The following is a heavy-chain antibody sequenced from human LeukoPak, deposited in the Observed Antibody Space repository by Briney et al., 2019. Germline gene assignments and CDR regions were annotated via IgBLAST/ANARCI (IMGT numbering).Heavy chain of an antibody. CDR2: ISYDGSNK. CDR1: GFTFSSYA. V-gene: IGHV3-30*04. J-gene: IGHJ4*02. D-gene: IGHD3-10*01. CDR3: AKEGGGSSGPWTYYFDY. Sequence: GGSLRLSCAASGFTFSSYAMHWVRQAPGKGLEWVAVISYDGSNKNYADSVKGRFTISRDNSKNTLYLQMNSLRAEDTAVYYCAKEGGGSSGPWTYYFDYWGQGTLVTVSS.